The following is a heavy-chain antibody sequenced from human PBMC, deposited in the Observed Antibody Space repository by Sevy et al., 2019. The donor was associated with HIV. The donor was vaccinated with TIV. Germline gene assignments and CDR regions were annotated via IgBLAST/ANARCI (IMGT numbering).Heavy chain of an antibody. CDR2: ISGSGGST. D-gene: IGHD1-7*01. V-gene: IGHV3-23*01. CDR1: GFTFSSYA. J-gene: IGHJ4*02. CDR3: AKDRQWTGTTGRTVLVGYFDY. Sequence: GGSLRLSCAASGFTFSSYAMSWVRQAPGKGLEWVSAISGSGGSTYYADSVKGRFTISRDNSKNTLYLQMNSLRAEDTAVYYCAKDRQWTGTTGRTVLVGYFDYWGQGTLVTVSS.